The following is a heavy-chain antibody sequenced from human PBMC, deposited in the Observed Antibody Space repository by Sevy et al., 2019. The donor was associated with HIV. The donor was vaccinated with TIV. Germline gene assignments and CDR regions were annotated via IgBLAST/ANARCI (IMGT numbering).Heavy chain of an antibody. J-gene: IGHJ6*02. CDR1: GFTFSSYG. CDR2: ISYDGSNK. D-gene: IGHD5-12*01. Sequence: GGSLRLSCAASGFTFSSYGMHWVRQAPGKGLEWVAVISYDGSNKYYADSVKGRFTISRDNSKNTLYLQMNSLRAEDTAVYYCAKDRSGYTQGYYRMDVWGQGTTVTVSS. CDR3: AKDRSGYTQGYYRMDV. V-gene: IGHV3-30*18.